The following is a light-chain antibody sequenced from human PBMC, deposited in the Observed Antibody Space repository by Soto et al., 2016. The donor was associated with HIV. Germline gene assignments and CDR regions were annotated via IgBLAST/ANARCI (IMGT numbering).Light chain of an antibody. CDR3: GSRDSSGSLWV. V-gene: IGLV3-19*01. J-gene: IGLJ3*02. CDR1: SLRSYY. CDR2: GKD. Sequence: SSELTQDPAVSVASGQTVRITCQGDSLRSYYASWYQQKPGQAPVLVIYGKDNRPSGIPDRFSGSSSGNTASLTITGAQAEDEADYYCGSRDSSGSLWVFGGGTKLTVL.